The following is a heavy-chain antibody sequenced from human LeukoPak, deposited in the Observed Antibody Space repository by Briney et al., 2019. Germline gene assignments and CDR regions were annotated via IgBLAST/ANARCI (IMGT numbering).Heavy chain of an antibody. V-gene: IGHV5-51*01. CDR2: IYPGDLDT. J-gene: IGHJ5*01. Sequence: GESPKISCKGFGYSFTSYWIGWVRQMPGKGLEWMGTIYPGDLDTRYSPSFQGQVTISADKSINTAYLQWSSLKASDSAMYYCARRHDNSEWFESWGQGALVTVSS. CDR1: GYSFTSYW. CDR3: ARRHDNSEWFES. D-gene: IGHD1-1*01.